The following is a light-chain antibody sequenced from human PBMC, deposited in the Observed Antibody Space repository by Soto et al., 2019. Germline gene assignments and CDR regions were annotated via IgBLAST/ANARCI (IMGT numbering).Light chain of an antibody. CDR3: QKRSNWPPIT. Sequence: EIVLTQSPATLSLSPGQRATLSRRASQSVSNYLAWYQQKPGQAPTLLXYDASNRATGIPARFSGSGSGTDFTLTISRLEPEDSAVYYCQKRSNWPPITFGQGTRVDIK. V-gene: IGKV3-11*01. CDR2: DAS. CDR1: QSVSNY. J-gene: IGKJ5*01.